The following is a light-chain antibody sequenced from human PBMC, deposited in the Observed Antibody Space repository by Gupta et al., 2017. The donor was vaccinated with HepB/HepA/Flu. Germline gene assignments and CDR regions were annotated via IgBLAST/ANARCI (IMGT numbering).Light chain of an antibody. CDR1: STDLGVQNY. CDR2: DVR. Sequence: QSALTQPASVSGSPGQSVTISCPGISTDLGVQNYVSWYQQHPGKVPKLLIYDVRKRPSGVSNRFSGSLSGDTASLAIFGLQPEDEAEYFCSSYTGNIAVVFGGGTKVTVL. CDR3: SSYTGNIAVV. V-gene: IGLV2-14*03. J-gene: IGLJ2*01.